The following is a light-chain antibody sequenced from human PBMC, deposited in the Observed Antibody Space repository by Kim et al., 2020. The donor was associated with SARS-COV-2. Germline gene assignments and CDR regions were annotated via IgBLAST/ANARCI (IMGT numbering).Light chain of an antibody. CDR2: GAS. CDR3: QRYNAYPVT. CDR1: QGIRRR. J-gene: IGKJ4*01. Sequence: ATVGDRVNITGRASQGIRRRLGWDQRKPEKAPKPLIYGASSLHSGVPSRFSGSGSGTDFILTISSLQPEDFATYYCQRYNAYPVTFGGGTKVDIK. V-gene: IGKV1D-16*01.